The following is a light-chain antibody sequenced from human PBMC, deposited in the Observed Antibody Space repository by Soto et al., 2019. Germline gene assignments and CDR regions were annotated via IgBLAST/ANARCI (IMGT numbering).Light chain of an antibody. CDR3: AAWDDSLNV. V-gene: IGLV1-44*01. J-gene: IGLJ3*02. CDR1: SSNIGSNT. CDR2: SNN. Sequence: QSVLTQPPSASGTPGQRVTISCSGSSSNIGSNTVNWYQQLPGTAPKLLIYSNNQRPSGVPDRFSGSKSGTSASLAISGLQSEDEADYYCAAWDDSLNVFGGRTKLTVL.